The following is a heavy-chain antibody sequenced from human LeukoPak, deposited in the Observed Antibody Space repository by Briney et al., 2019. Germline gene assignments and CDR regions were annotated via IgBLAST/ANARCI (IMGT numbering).Heavy chain of an antibody. CDR1: GYTFTNYG. CDR2: ISADNGNT. D-gene: IGHD3-9*01. CDR3: ARVDILTSYYFFDS. V-gene: IGHV1-18*01. J-gene: IGHJ4*02. Sequence: ASVRVSCKASGYTFTNYGISWVRQARGQGLEWMGWISADNGNTYYTQNLQGRVSMTTDTSTSTAYMEVRSLRSDDPPVFYCARVDILTSYYFFDSWGQGTLVTVSS.